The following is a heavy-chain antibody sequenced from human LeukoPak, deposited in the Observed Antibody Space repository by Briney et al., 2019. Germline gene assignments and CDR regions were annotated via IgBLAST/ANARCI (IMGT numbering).Heavy chain of an antibody. CDR1: GYTFTGYY. CDR3: ARDLLYFDSSGYSFDY. J-gene: IGHJ4*02. V-gene: IGHV1-2*02. CDR2: INPNSGGT. Sequence: ASVKVSCKASGYTFTGYYMHWVRQAPGQGLEWMGWINPNSGGTNYAQKFQGRVIMTRDTSITTAYLELTSLRFDDTAVYFCARDLLYFDSSGYSFDYWGQGTLVTVSS. D-gene: IGHD3-22*01.